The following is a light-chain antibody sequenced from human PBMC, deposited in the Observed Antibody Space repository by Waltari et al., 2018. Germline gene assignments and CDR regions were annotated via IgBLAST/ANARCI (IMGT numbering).Light chain of an antibody. CDR1: DSNVAVNP. J-gene: IGLJ1*01. Sequence: TISFSLIDSNVAVNPVHWYQQFPETAPKLLISSHHQRPSGVPDRFSGSKSGTSASLSISGLQSADEAVYYCAAWDDSLHAYVFGAGTEVTV. CDR3: AAWDDSLHAYV. V-gene: IGLV1-44*01. CDR2: SHH.